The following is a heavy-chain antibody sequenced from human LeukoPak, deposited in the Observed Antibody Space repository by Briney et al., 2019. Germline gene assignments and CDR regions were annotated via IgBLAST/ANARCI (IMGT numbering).Heavy chain of an antibody. J-gene: IGHJ3*02. Sequence: KPGGFLRLSCAASGFTFSDYYMSWIRQAPGKGLEWVSYINSRSSYTNYADSVKGRFTISRDNAKNSLYLQMNSLRAEDTAVYYCARDPRYYYDSSGPVGAAFDIWGQGTMVTVCS. D-gene: IGHD3-22*01. CDR3: ARDPRYYYDSSGPVGAAFDI. V-gene: IGHV3-11*06. CDR2: INSRSSYT. CDR1: GFTFSDYY.